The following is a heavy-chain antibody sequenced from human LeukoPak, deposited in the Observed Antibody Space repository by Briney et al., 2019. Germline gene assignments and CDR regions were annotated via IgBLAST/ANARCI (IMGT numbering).Heavy chain of an antibody. V-gene: IGHV3-7*03. CDR2: INEDGSEK. CDR1: GITFSRFW. D-gene: IGHD3-16*01. Sequence: GGSLRLSCAASGITFSRFWMSWVRQAPGKGLQWVANINEDGSEKHYVDSVKGRFTISRDNAENSLYLQMNSLRAEDTAVYYCASGGHLDWWGQGALVTVAS. CDR3: ASGGHLDW. J-gene: IGHJ4*02.